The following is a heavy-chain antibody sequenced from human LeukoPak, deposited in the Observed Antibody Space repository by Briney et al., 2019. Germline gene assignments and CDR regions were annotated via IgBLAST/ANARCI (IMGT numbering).Heavy chain of an antibody. V-gene: IGHV4-59*08. CDR2: INYSGIT. J-gene: IGHJ5*02. D-gene: IGHD3-16*01. CDR1: GDSISSDY. Sequence: SETLSLTCTVSGDSISSDYLSWIRQPPGQGLEWIGYINYSGITNYNPSLKSRVTISVDTSKNQFSLKLSSVTAADMAVYYCARHRPGERRFDPWGQGTLVTVSS. CDR3: ARHRPGERRFDP.